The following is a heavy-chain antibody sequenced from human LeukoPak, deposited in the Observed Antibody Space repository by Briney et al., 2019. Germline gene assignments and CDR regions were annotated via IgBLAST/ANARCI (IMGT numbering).Heavy chain of an antibody. CDR3: ATVQNYYDSSGYSYLFDY. V-gene: IGHV1-24*01. Sequence: ASVKVSCKVSGYALTELSMHWVRQAPGRGLEWMGGFDPEDGETIYAQKFQGRVTMTEDTSTDTAYMELSSLRSEDTAVYYCATVQNYYDSSGYSYLFDYWGQGTLVTVSS. J-gene: IGHJ4*02. D-gene: IGHD3-22*01. CDR1: GYALTELS. CDR2: FDPEDGET.